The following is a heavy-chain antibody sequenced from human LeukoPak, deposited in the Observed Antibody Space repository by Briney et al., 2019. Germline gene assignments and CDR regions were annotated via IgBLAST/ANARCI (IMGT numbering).Heavy chain of an antibody. D-gene: IGHD3-22*01. J-gene: IGHJ4*02. CDR3: ARGRGLVDDSSGYSVDY. V-gene: IGHV3-64*01. Sequence: GGSLRLSCAASGFTFSSYAMHWVRQAPGKGLEYVSAISSNGGSTYYANSVKGRFTISRDNSKNTLYLQMGSLRAEDMAVYYCARGRGLVDDSSGYSVDYWGQGTLVTVSS. CDR2: ISSNGGST. CDR1: GFTFSSYA.